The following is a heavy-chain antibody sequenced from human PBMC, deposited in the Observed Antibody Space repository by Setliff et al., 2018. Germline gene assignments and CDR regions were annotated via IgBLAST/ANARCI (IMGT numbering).Heavy chain of an antibody. CDR1: RLTLSNHG. J-gene: IGHJ4*02. CDR2: MWYNGNSQ. V-gene: IGHV3-33*08. CDR3: ARTCSGSGCYAGLES. Sequence: PGGSLRLSCAASRLTLSNHGMHWVRQAPGKGLEWVAVMWYNGNSQYYADAVKGRFTISRDNSRNTVYLQMNSLRPEDTAVYYCARTCSGSGCYAGLESWGQGTPVTVSS. D-gene: IGHD2-15*01.